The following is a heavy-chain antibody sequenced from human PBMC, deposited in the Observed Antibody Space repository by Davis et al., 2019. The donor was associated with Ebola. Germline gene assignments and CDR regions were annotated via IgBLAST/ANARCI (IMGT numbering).Heavy chain of an antibody. D-gene: IGHD2-21*01. CDR2: ISAYNGNT. CDR3: ARGSNCGGDCRRNPYYYYGMDV. CDR1: GYTFTSYG. V-gene: IGHV1-18*01. J-gene: IGHJ6*02. Sequence: ASVKVSCKASGYTFTSYGISWVRQAPGQGLEWMGWISAYNGNTNYAQKLQGRVTMTTDTSTSTSYMELRSLRSDDTAVYYCARGSNCGGDCRRNPYYYYGMDVWGQGTTVTVSS.